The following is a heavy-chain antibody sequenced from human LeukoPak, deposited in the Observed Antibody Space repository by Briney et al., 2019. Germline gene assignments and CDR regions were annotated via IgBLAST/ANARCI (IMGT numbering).Heavy chain of an antibody. J-gene: IGHJ6*02. CDR2: INHSGST. CDR1: GGSFSGYY. V-gene: IGHV4-34*01. D-gene: IGHD2-2*01. CDR3: ARGRRVPVVYYYYGMDV. Sequence: SETLSLTCAVYGGSFSGYYWSWIRQPPGKGLEWIGEINHSGSTNYNPSLKSRVTISVDTSKNQFSLKLSSVTAVDTAVYYCARGRRVPVVYYYYGMDVWGQGTTVTVSS.